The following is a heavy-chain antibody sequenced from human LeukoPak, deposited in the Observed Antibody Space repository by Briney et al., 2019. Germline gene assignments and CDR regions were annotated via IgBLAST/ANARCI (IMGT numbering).Heavy chain of an antibody. CDR1: GFTLSTYW. CDR2: IKSDGTTT. D-gene: IGHD6-19*01. CDR3: ARGNSGSNFDS. Sequence: GGSLRLSCAASGFTLSTYWMHWVRQAPGKGLVWVSRIKSDGTTTSYADPVKGRFTISRDNARNTLYLHMNSLRAEDAAVYYCARGNSGSNFDSWGQGSLVTVSS. V-gene: IGHV3-74*01. J-gene: IGHJ4*02.